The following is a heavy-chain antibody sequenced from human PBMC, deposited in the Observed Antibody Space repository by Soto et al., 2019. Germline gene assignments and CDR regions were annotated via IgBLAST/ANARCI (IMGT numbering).Heavy chain of an antibody. CDR3: ARGGMITFGGVQYYFDY. D-gene: IGHD3-16*01. V-gene: IGHV5-51*01. J-gene: IGHJ4*02. Sequence: GESLKISCKGSGYSFTSYWIGWVRQMPGKGLEWTGIIYPGDSDTRYSPSFQGQVTISADKSISTAYLQWSSLKASDTAMYYCARGGMITFGGVQYYFDYWGQGTLVTVSS. CDR2: IYPGDSDT. CDR1: GYSFTSYW.